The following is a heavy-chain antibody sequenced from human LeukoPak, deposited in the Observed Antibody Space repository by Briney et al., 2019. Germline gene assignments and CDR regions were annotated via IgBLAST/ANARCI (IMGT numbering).Heavy chain of an antibody. CDR2: INHSGST. J-gene: IGHJ4*02. V-gene: IGHV4-34*01. CDR3: ARMATPYYYIEY. D-gene: IGHD3-10*01. CDR1: GGSFSGYY. Sequence: SETLSLTCAVDGGSFSGYYWSWIRQPPGKGLEWIGEINHSGSTNYNPSLKSRVTISVDTSKNQFSLKLSSVTAADTDVYYCARMATPYYYIEYWGQGTLVTVSS.